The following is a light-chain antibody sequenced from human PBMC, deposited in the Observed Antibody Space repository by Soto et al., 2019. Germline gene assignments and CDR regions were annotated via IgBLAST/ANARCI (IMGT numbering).Light chain of an antibody. J-gene: IGKJ5*01. CDR2: GAS. CDR1: QSVSSSY. V-gene: IGKV3-20*01. Sequence: EIVLTQSPGTLSLSPGERATLSCRASQSVSSSYLAWYQQKPGQAPRLLIYGASSRATGIPDRFSGSGSGTDFTLTISRLEPEDFAVYFCQQYGSAPVTFGQGTRLEIK. CDR3: QQYGSAPVT.